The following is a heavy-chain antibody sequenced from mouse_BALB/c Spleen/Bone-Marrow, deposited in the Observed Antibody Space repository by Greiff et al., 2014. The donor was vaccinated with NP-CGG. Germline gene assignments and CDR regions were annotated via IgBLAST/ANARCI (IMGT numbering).Heavy chain of an antibody. D-gene: IGHD2-3*01. CDR3: ARGDDGYYGDY. J-gene: IGHJ2*01. V-gene: IGHV1S127*01. Sequence: VQLQQSGPQLVRPGASVKISCKASGYSFTSYWMHWVKQRPGQGLEWIGMIDPSDSETRLNQEFKDKATLTVDKSSSTAYMQLSSPTSEDSAVYYCARGDDGYYGDYWGQGTTLTVSS. CDR1: GYSFTSYW. CDR2: IDPSDSET.